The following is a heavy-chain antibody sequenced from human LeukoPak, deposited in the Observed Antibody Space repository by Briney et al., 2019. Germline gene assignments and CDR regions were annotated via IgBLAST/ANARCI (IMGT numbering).Heavy chain of an antibody. CDR1: GGSISSYY. D-gene: IGHD4-17*01. J-gene: IGHJ5*02. V-gene: IGHV4-4*07. Sequence: PSETLSLTCTVSGGSISSYYWSWIRQPAGKGLEWIGRIYTSGSTNYNPSLKSRVTMSVDTSKNQFSLKLSSVTAADTAVYYWARLSDYDVNNWFDPWGQGTLVTVSS. CDR3: ARLSDYDVNNWFDP. CDR2: IYTSGST.